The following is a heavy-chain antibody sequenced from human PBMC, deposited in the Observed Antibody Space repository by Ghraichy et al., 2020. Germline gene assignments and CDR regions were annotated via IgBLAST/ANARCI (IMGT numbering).Heavy chain of an antibody. J-gene: IGHJ3*02. D-gene: IGHD4-17*01. CDR1: GGSISRGSSY. CDR3: ARDYGDGAFNI. CDR2: IDTSGNT. V-gene: IGHV4-61*02. Sequence: TLSLTCIVSGGSISRGSSYWSWIRQPAGKGLEWIGRIDTSGNTNYNPSLKSRITISVDRSKNQFSLNLRYMTAADTAVYYCARDYGDGAFNIWGQGTMVTVSS.